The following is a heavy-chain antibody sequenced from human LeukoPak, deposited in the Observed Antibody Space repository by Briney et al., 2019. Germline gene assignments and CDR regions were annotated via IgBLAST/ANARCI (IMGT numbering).Heavy chain of an antibody. Sequence: PGGSVSLSCAASGFTFDDYAMHWVRQAPGKGLVGVSGISWNSGSIGYAVSVKGRFTISRDNAKNSLYLQMNSLRAEDMALYYCSTDKEISGSGSFCACWSQGTRVSVYS. D-gene: IGHD1-26*01. V-gene: IGHV3-9*03. J-gene: IGHJ4*02. CDR1: GFTFDDYA. CDR2: ISWNSGSI. CDR3: STDKEISGSGSFCAC.